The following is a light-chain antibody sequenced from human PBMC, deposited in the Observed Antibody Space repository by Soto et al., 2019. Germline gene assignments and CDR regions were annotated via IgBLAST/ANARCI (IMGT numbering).Light chain of an antibody. V-gene: IGKV3-15*01. Sequence: EIVMTQSPVTLSVSPGERGTLSCRASQSVSTKLLWYQQTPGQDPRLLIYGASTRATGIPARFSGGGSGSEFSLTISSLQSEDFAVYYCLQYNNWPYTFGQGTRVAI. CDR3: LQYNNWPYT. J-gene: IGKJ2*01. CDR1: QSVSTK. CDR2: GAS.